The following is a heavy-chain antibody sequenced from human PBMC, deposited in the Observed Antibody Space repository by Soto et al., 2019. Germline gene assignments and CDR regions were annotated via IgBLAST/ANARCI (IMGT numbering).Heavy chain of an antibody. CDR2: IIPIFGTA. CDR1: GGTFSSYA. CDR3: AARGDITMVRGVIWYYYYGMDV. Sequence: ASVKVSCKASGGTFSSYAISWVRQARGQGLEWMGGIIPIFGTANYAQKFQGRVTITADKSTSTAYMELSSLRSEDTAVYYCAARGDITMVRGVIWYYYYGMDVWGQGTTVTVSS. D-gene: IGHD3-10*01. J-gene: IGHJ6*02. V-gene: IGHV1-69*06.